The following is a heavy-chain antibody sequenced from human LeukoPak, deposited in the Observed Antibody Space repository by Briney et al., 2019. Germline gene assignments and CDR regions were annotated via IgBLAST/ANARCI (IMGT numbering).Heavy chain of an antibody. CDR1: VGTFSIYA. D-gene: IGHD3-3*01. Sequence: SVKVSCKASVGTFSIYAISWVRQAPGQGLEWMGGIIPIFGTPNYAQKFQGRVTTTTDESTSTAYVELSSLRSEDTAVYYCASVRESGDAFDIWGQATMVTVSS. J-gene: IGHJ3*02. V-gene: IGHV1-69*05. CDR2: IIPIFGTP. CDR3: ASVRESGDAFDI.